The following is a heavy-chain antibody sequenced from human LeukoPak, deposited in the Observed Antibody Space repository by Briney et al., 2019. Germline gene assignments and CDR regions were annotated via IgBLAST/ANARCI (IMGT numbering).Heavy chain of an antibody. Sequence: SETLSLTCTVSGGSISSYYWSWIRQPPGKGLEWIGYIYYSGGTYYNPPLKSRITISVDTSKNQFSLNLTSVTAADTPVYYCASVGFGVIIPPYAFDIWGQGTMVTVSS. CDR3: ASVGFGVIIPPYAFDI. D-gene: IGHD3-3*01. V-gene: IGHV4-59*08. CDR1: GGSISSYY. J-gene: IGHJ3*02. CDR2: IYYSGGT.